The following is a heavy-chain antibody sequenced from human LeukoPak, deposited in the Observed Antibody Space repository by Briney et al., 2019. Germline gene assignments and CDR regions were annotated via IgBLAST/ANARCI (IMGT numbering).Heavy chain of an antibody. CDR3: ARHEGPGSHPFDY. J-gene: IGHJ4*02. Sequence: PSETLSLTCTVSRGSISSSSYYWGWIRQPPGKGLEWIGSIYYSGSTYYNPSRKSRVTISVDTSKNQFALKLSSVTAADTAVYYCARHEGPGSHPFDYWGQGTLVTVSS. CDR2: IYYSGST. D-gene: IGHD3-10*01. V-gene: IGHV4-39*01. CDR1: RGSISSSSYY.